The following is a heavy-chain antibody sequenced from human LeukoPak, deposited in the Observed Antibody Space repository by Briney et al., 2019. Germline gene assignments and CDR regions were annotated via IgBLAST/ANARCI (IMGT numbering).Heavy chain of an antibody. CDR3: ARDGTPYYYGSGSQMWFDP. CDR2: ISAYNGNT. J-gene: IGHJ5*02. V-gene: IGHV1-18*01. D-gene: IGHD3-10*01. Sequence: SVKVSCKASGYTFTSYGISWVRQAPGQGLEWMGWISAYNGNTNYAQKLQGRVTMTTDTSTSTAYMELRSLRSDDTAVYYCARDGTPYYYGSGSQMWFDPWGQGTLVTVSS. CDR1: GYTFTSYG.